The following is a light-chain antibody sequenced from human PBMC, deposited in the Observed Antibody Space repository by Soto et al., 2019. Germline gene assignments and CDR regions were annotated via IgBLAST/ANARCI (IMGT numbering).Light chain of an antibody. Sequence: DIQMTQSPSSLSASVADRVTITCRASQSIRRSLNWYQQKPGKAPKLLIYAASSLQSGVPSRFSGSGYGTDFTLTITSLQSEDFAIYYCQQSYSSPRTFGQGTKVYIK. V-gene: IGKV1-39*01. CDR2: AAS. CDR3: QQSYSSPRT. J-gene: IGKJ1*01. CDR1: QSIRRS.